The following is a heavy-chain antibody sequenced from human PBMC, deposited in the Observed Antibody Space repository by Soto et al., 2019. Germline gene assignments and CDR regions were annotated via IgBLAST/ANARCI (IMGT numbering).Heavy chain of an antibody. J-gene: IGHJ6*02. CDR1: GGSISSGGYS. CDR3: ARAPPGSSPRWVR. D-gene: IGHD3-10*01. V-gene: IGHV4-30-2*06. Sequence: SQTLSLTCTVSGGSISSGGYSWSWIRQSPEQGLEWIGCIYPTGTTYYNPSLKSRVTISVDTSRNQFSLNLTSVTAADLAVYYCARAPPGSSPRWVRWGQGTTVSASS. CDR2: IYPTGTT.